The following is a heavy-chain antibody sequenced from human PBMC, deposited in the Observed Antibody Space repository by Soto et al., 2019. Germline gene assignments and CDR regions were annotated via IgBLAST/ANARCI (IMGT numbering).Heavy chain of an antibody. CDR2: INPRSGGT. Sequence: DSLNVYCKASGYTFTGYNIHWVRQAPGQGLEWMGWINPRSGGTKYAQKFQGWVTMTRDTSTSTVYMEVRRLKSDDMAVYYCARGFTPGIYYYFDYWGQGTQVTGSS. D-gene: IGHD1-26*01. J-gene: IGHJ4*02. CDR3: ARGFTPGIYYYFDY. V-gene: IGHV1-2*04. CDR1: GYTFTGYN.